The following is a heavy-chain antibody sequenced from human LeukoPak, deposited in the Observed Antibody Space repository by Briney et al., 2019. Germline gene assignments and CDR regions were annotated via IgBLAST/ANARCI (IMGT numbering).Heavy chain of an antibody. CDR2: INPESGGT. Sequence: ASVKVSCKASGYTFSGYLMHWVRQAPGQGLEWMGWINPESGGTNYAQKFQGRVTMTRDTSISTTYMELSRLTSDDTAVYYCARGDVYNDCWGQGTLVAVSS. CDR3: ARGDVYNDC. J-gene: IGHJ4*02. CDR1: GYTFSGYL. V-gene: IGHV1-2*02. D-gene: IGHD5-24*01.